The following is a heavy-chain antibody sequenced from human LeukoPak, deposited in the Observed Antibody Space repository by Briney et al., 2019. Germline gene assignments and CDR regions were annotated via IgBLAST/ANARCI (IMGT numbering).Heavy chain of an antibody. V-gene: IGHV3-21*01. CDR3: ARARNDYGDYVFDY. CDR2: ISSSSSYI. J-gene: IGHJ4*02. D-gene: IGHD4-17*01. CDR1: GFTFSIYT. Sequence: GGSLRLSCAASGFTFSIYTMNWVRQAPGKGLEWVSCISSSSSYIYYADSLKGRFTISRDNAKSSLYLQMNSLRAEDTAVYYCARARNDYGDYVFDYWGQGTLVTVSS.